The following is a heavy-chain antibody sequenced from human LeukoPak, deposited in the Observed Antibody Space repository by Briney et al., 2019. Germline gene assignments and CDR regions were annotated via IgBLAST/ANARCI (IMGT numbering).Heavy chain of an antibody. Sequence: SETLSLTCTVSGGSISSYYRSWIRQPPGKGLEWIGYIYCSGSTNYNPSLKSRVTISVDTSKNQFSLKLSSVTAADTAVYYCARGDGYSSYDFGYWGQGTLVTVSS. D-gene: IGHD5-12*01. V-gene: IGHV4-59*01. CDR2: IYCSGST. J-gene: IGHJ4*02. CDR1: GGSISSYY. CDR3: ARGDGYSSYDFGY.